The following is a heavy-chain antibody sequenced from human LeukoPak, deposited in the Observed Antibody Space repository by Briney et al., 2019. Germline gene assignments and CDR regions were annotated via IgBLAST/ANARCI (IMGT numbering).Heavy chain of an antibody. V-gene: IGHV1-24*01. D-gene: IGHD3-16*01. CDR1: GYTLTEFS. J-gene: IGHJ6*02. CDR3: ATRQGAYYYYGMDV. Sequence: ASVKVSCKVSGYTLTEFSMHWVRQAPGKGREWMGGFDPEDGETIYAQKFQGRVTMTEDTSTDTAYMELSSLRSEDTAVYYCATRQGAYYYYGMDVWGQGTTVTVSS. CDR2: FDPEDGET.